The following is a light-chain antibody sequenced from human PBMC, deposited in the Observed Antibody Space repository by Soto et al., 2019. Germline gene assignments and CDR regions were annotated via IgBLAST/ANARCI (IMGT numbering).Light chain of an antibody. V-gene: IGLV2-14*01. CDR2: DVS. Sequence: QSALTQPASVSGSPGQSITISCTGTSSEVGGYNYVSWYQQHPGKAPTLMIYDVSNRPSGVSNRFSGSKSGNTASLTISGLQAEDEADYYCSSYTSSSTPYVFGTGTKVTVL. J-gene: IGLJ1*01. CDR3: SSYTSSSTPYV. CDR1: SSEVGGYNY.